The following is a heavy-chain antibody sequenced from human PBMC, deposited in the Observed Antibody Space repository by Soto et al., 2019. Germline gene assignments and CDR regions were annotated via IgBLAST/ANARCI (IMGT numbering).Heavy chain of an antibody. CDR2: LYDVDGT. J-gene: IGHJ3*02. CDR3: ATWLLREHAYDI. D-gene: IGHD2-15*01. CDR1: GLTITGKKY. V-gene: IGHV3-53*01. Sequence: DVQLVESGGGLIQPGGSLRLSCAALGLTITGKKYMSWVRQAPGRGLEWVSALYDVDGTYYADSVKGRCTISRDSSKTSVFLQMTNLGPDDTAVYYCATWLLREHAYDIWGLGTTVTVSS.